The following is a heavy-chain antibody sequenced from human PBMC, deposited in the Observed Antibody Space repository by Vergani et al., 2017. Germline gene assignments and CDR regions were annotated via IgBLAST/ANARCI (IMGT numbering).Heavy chain of an antibody. Sequence: QVQLQESGPGLVKPSQTLSLTCTVSGGSISSGGYYWSWIRQHPGKGLEWIGYIYYSGSTYYNPSLKSRVTISVDTSKNQFSPKLSSVTAADAAVYYCARDGHCSSTSCRPDYWGQGTLVTVSS. V-gene: IGHV4-31*03. CDR3: ARDGHCSSTSCRPDY. D-gene: IGHD2-2*01. CDR1: GGSISSGGYY. J-gene: IGHJ4*02. CDR2: IYYSGST.